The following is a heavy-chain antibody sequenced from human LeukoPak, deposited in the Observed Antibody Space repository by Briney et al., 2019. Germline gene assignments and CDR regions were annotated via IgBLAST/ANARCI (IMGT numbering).Heavy chain of an antibody. V-gene: IGHV1-69*04. CDR1: GGTFSSYA. CDR3: ARPSGNSGYDCFDY. J-gene: IGHJ4*02. CDR2: IIPILGIA. Sequence: SVKVSCKASGGTFSSYAISWVRQAPGQGLEWMGRIIPILGIANYAQKFQGRVTITADKSTSTAYMELSSLRSEDTAVYYCARPSGNSGYDCFDYWGQGTLVTVSS. D-gene: IGHD5-12*01.